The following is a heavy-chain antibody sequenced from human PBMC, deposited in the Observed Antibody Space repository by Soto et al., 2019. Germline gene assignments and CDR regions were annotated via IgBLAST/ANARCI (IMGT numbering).Heavy chain of an antibody. D-gene: IGHD6-6*01. CDR3: ARQLVLAYYGMDV. Sequence: SETLSLTCTVSGGSVGSGSYYWSWIRQPPGKGLEWIGYIYYSGSTNYNPSLKSRVTISVDTSKNQFSLKLSSVTAADTAVYYCARQLVLAYYGMDVWGQGTTVTVSS. J-gene: IGHJ6*02. V-gene: IGHV4-61*01. CDR2: IYYSGST. CDR1: GGSVGSGSYY.